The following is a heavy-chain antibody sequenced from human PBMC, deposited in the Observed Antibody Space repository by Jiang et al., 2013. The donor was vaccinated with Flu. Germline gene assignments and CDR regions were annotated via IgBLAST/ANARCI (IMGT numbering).Heavy chain of an antibody. CDR2: INPSGGST. V-gene: IGHV1-46*01. CDR3: ARDLGSDYYYYGMDV. J-gene: IGHJ6*02. D-gene: IGHD2-2*03. Sequence: SCKASGYTFTSYYMHWVRQAPGQGPEWMGIINPSGGSTSYAQKFQGRVTMTRDTSTSTVYMELSSLRSEDTAVYYCARDLGSDYYYYGMDVWGQGTTVTVSS. CDR1: GYTFTSYY.